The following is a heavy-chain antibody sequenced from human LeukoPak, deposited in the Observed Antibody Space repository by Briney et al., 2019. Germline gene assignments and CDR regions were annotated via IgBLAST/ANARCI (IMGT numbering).Heavy chain of an antibody. J-gene: IGHJ4*02. V-gene: IGHV3-30*18. Sequence: PGGSLRLSCAASGFTFSSYGMHWVRQAPGKGLEWVAVISYDVGKKYYADSVKGRFTISRDNSKNTLYLQMNSLRAEDTAVYYCAKDDYYDTSGYRDWGQGTLVTVPS. D-gene: IGHD3-22*01. CDR2: ISYDVGKK. CDR3: AKDDYYDTSGYRD. CDR1: GFTFSSYG.